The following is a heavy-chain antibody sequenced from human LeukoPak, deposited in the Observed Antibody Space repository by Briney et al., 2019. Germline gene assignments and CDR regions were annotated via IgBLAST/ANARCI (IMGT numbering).Heavy chain of an antibody. CDR3: ARGLSGDYVPDNWFDP. Sequence: SETLSLTRAVYGGYLSGYYWSWIRQPPRKEREWIEDINHSGSTNYNPSLKSRVNISVDTSKNQFSLKLSSVTAADTAVYYCARGLSGDYVPDNWFDPWGQGTLVTVSS. CDR1: GGYLSGYY. J-gene: IGHJ5*02. D-gene: IGHD4-17*01. V-gene: IGHV4-34*01. CDR2: INHSGST.